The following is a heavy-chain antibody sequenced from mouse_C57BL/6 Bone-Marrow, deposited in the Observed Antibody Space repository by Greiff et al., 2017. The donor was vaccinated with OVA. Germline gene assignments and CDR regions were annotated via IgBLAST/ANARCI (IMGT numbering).Heavy chain of an antibody. V-gene: IGHV1-9*01. CDR1: GYTFTGYW. CDR2: ILPGSGST. Sequence: QVQLKQSDAELMKPGASVKLSCKATGYTFTGYWIEWVKQRPGHGLEWIGEILPGSGSTNYNEKFKGKATFTADTSSNTAYMQLSSLTTEDSAIYYCASIYYDYDGGYFDVWGTGTTVTVSS. J-gene: IGHJ1*03. CDR3: ASIYYDYDGGYFDV. D-gene: IGHD2-4*01.